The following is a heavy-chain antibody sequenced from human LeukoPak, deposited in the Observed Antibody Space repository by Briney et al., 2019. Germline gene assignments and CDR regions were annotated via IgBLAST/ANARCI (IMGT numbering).Heavy chain of an antibody. J-gene: IGHJ4*02. CDR1: GYTFTGYY. V-gene: IGHV1-2*02. CDR2: INPNSGGT. D-gene: IGHD2-21*02. Sequence: ASVKVSCKASGYTFTGYYMHWVRQAPGQGREWMGWINPNSGGTNYAQKFQGRVTMTRDTSTSTAYMELSGLRSDDTGVYYCARPMYCGGDCYYYFDYWGQGTLVTVSS. CDR3: ARPMYCGGDCYYYFDY.